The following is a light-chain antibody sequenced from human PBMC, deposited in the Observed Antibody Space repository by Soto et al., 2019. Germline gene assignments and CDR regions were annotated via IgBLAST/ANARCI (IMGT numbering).Light chain of an antibody. CDR1: QSIVTY. J-gene: IGKJ1*01. V-gene: IGKV1-39*01. CDR3: QQSYSTPPWT. CDR2: AAS. Sequence: DIQMTQSTSSLSACVGDRVAITYRASQSIVTYLNWYLQKPGKAPKLLIYAASNLQSGVPSRFSGSGSGTDFTLTISSLQPEDFATYFCQQSYSTPPWTFGQGTKVDI.